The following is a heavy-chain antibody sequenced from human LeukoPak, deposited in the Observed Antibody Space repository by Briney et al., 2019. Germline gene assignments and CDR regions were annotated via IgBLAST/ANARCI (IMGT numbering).Heavy chain of an antibody. Sequence: ASVKVSCKASGYTFTSYGISWVRQAPGQGLEWMGWISAYNGNTNYAQELQGRVTMTTDTSTSTAYMELRSLRSDDTAVYYCARDPTVYYYDSSGYYYYFDYWGQGTLVTVSS. CDR3: ARDPTVYYYDSSGYYYYFDY. V-gene: IGHV1-18*01. J-gene: IGHJ4*02. CDR1: GYTFTSYG. CDR2: ISAYNGNT. D-gene: IGHD3-22*01.